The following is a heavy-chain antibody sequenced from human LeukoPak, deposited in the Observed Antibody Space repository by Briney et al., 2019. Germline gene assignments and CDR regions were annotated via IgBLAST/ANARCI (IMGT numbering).Heavy chain of an antibody. Sequence: GGSLRLSCAASGFTFSSYSMNWVRQAPGKGLEWLSYISTSSTTIYYADSVKGRFTISRDNAKNSLYLQMNSLRAEDTAVYYCARKSSAVAGPFDYWGQGTLVTVSS. CDR2: ISTSSTTI. CDR1: GFTFSSYS. D-gene: IGHD6-19*01. J-gene: IGHJ4*02. CDR3: ARKSSAVAGPFDY. V-gene: IGHV3-48*01.